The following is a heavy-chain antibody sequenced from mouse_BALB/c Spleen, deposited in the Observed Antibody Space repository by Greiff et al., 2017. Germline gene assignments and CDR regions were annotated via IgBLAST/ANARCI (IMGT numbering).Heavy chain of an antibody. CDR2: ISDGGSYT. Sequence: EVHLVESGGGLVKPGGSLKLSCAASGFTFSDYYMYWVRQTPEKRLEWVATISDGGSYTYYPDSVKGRFTISRDNAKNNLYLQMSSLKSEDTAMYYCARRDGYYKYAMDYWGQGTSVTVSS. CDR3: ARRDGYYKYAMDY. CDR1: GFTFSDYY. D-gene: IGHD2-3*01. J-gene: IGHJ4*01. V-gene: IGHV5-4*02.